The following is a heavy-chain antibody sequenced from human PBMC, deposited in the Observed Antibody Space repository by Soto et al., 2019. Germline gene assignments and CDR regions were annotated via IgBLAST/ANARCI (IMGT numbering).Heavy chain of an antibody. Sequence: PSETLSLTCAVYGGSFSGYYWSWIRQPPGKGLEWIGEINHSGSTNYNPSLKSRVTISVDTSKNQFSLKLSSVTAADTAVYYCAREAYYDFWSGYSRWFDTWGQGTLVTVSS. CDR1: GGSFSGYY. D-gene: IGHD3-3*01. V-gene: IGHV4-34*01. J-gene: IGHJ5*02. CDR2: INHSGST. CDR3: AREAYYDFWSGYSRWFDT.